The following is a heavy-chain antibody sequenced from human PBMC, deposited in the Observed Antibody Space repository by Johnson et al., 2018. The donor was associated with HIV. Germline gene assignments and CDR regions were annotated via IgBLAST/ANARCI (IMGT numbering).Heavy chain of an antibody. CDR3: ARVQSLQWELLDGDAFDI. D-gene: IGHD1-26*01. CDR1: GFTFSSYW. V-gene: IGHV3-7*01. Sequence: MQLVESGGGVVQPGRSLRLSCAASGFTFSSYWMSWVRQAPGKGLEWVANIKQDGSEKYYVDSVKGRFTISRDNAKNSLYLQMNSLRAEDTAVYYCARVQSLQWELLDGDAFDIWGQGTMVTVSS. CDR2: IKQDGSEK. J-gene: IGHJ3*02.